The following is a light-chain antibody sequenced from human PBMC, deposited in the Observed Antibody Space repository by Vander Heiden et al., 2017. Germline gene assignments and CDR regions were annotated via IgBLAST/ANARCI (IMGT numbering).Light chain of an antibody. CDR1: SSAVGSYKF. CDR2: EVN. Sequence: SALTPPASVSGSPGQPFTIACPGTSSAVGSYKFVSCYQHHTAKAPTLIIYEVNKRPSGASSRFSGSKSGNAAALTISGRQAADEADYYCCSYAGSSTVLFGGGTNLTVL. V-gene: IGLV2-23*02. J-gene: IGLJ2*01. CDR3: CSYAGSSTVL.